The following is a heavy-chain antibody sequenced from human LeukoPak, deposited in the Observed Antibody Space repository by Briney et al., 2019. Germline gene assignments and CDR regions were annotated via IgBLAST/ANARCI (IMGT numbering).Heavy chain of an antibody. J-gene: IGHJ4*02. V-gene: IGHV3-30*03. Sequence: GGSLRLSCAASGFTFDDYAMHWVRQAPGKGLEWVAVISYDGSNKYYADSVKGRFTISRDNSKNTLYLQMNSLRAEDTAVYYCAGQNSVDYGDYYWGQGTLVTVSS. CDR3: AGQNSVDYGDYY. D-gene: IGHD4-17*01. CDR1: GFTFDDYA. CDR2: ISYDGSNK.